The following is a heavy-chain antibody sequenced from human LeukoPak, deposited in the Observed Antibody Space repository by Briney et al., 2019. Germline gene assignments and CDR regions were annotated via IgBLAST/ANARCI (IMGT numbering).Heavy chain of an antibody. Sequence: GASVKVSCKASGYTFTGHYIHWVRQAPGQGLEWMGWINPDSGGTYSAQKFQGRVTMTRDTSTSTAYMELYSLRSDDTALYYCARDGHYPSAFDIWGRGTMVTVSS. CDR3: ARDGHYPSAFDI. D-gene: IGHD3-10*01. J-gene: IGHJ3*02. CDR2: INPDSGGT. V-gene: IGHV1-2*02. CDR1: GYTFTGHY.